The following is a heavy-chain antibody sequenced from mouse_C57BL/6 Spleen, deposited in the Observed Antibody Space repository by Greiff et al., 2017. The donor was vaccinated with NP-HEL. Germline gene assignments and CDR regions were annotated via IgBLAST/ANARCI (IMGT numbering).Heavy chain of an antibody. J-gene: IGHJ1*03. D-gene: IGHD2-1*01. V-gene: IGHV1-52*01. CDR1: GYTFTSYW. CDR2: IDPSDSET. CDR3: ARGRYGKNWYFDV. Sequence: VQLQESGAELVRPGSSVKLSCKASGYTFTSYWMHWVKQRPIQGLEWIGNIDPSDSETHYNQKFKDKATLTVDKSSSTAYMQLSSLTSEDSAVYYCARGRYGKNWYFDVWGTGTTVTVSS.